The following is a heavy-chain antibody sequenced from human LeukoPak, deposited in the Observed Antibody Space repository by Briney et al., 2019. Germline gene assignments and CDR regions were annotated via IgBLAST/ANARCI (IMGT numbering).Heavy chain of an antibody. CDR1: GFTVSSNY. D-gene: IGHD4-17*01. V-gene: IGHV3-30-3*01. J-gene: IGHJ4*02. CDR3: ARKLDYGDYEGFDY. Sequence: GGSLRLSCAASGFTVSSNYMSWVRQAPGKGLEWVAVISYDGSNKYYADSVKGRFTISRDNSKNTLYLQMNSLRAEDTAVYYCARKLDYGDYEGFDYWGQGTLVTVSS. CDR2: ISYDGSNK.